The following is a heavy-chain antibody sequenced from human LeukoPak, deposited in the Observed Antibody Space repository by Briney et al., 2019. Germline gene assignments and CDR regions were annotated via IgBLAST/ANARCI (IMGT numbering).Heavy chain of an antibody. V-gene: IGHV1-69*05. CDR3: ARGIRRRNYYYYYMDV. CDR1: GGTFSSYA. J-gene: IGHJ6*03. Sequence: SVKVSCKASGGTFSSYAISWVRQAPGQGLEWMGGIIPIFGTANYAQKFQGRVTITTDESTSTAYMELSSLRSEDTAVYYCARGIRRRNYYYYYMDVWGKGTTVTVSS. D-gene: IGHD3-3*02. CDR2: IIPIFGTA.